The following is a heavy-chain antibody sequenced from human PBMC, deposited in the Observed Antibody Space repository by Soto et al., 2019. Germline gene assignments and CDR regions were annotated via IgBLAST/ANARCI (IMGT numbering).Heavy chain of an antibody. CDR2: IYSGGST. CDR1: GFTVSTKY. J-gene: IGHJ4*02. D-gene: IGHD3-16*01. V-gene: IGHV3-66*01. Sequence: EVQLVESGGGLVQPGGSLRLSCAASGFTVSTKYMSWVSQAPGKGLEWVSVIYSGGSTFYADSVRGRFTISRDNSKNTVNLQMNSPRAEDTAVYYCARDPWAADYWGQGTLVTVSS. CDR3: ARDPWAADY.